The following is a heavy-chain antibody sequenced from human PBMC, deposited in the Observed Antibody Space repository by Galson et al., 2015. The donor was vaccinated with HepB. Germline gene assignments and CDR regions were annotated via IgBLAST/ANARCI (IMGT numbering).Heavy chain of an antibody. Sequence: SLRLSCAASGFTFSSYAMSWVRQAPGKGLEWVAVISYDGSNKYYADSVKGRFTISRDNSKNTLYLQMNSLRAEDTAVYYCARDIRAYNWNYAVNYWGQGTLVTVSS. J-gene: IGHJ4*02. D-gene: IGHD1-7*01. CDR3: ARDIRAYNWNYAVNY. CDR1: GFTFSSYA. V-gene: IGHV3-30*04. CDR2: ISYDGSNK.